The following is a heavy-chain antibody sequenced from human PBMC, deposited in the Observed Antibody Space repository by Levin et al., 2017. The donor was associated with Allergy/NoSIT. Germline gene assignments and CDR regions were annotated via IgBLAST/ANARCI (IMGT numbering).Heavy chain of an antibody. CDR2: IYYSGST. D-gene: IGHD4-17*01. V-gene: IGHV4-61*01. CDR3: AREGGVGHHDYGDERLDY. J-gene: IGHJ4*02. CDR1: GGSVSSGSYY. Sequence: PSETLSLTCTVSGGSVSSGSYYWSWIRQPPGKGLEWIGYIYYSGSTNYNPSLKSRVTISVDTSKNQFSLKLSSVTAADTAVYYCAREGGVGHHDYGDERLDYWGQGTLVTVSS.